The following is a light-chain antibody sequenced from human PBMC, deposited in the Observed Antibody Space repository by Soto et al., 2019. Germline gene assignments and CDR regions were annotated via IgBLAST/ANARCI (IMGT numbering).Light chain of an antibody. CDR3: QQYNSWLWT. CDR2: GAS. J-gene: IGKJ1*01. CDR1: QSVSSN. V-gene: IGKV3-15*01. Sequence: EIVMTQSPATLSVSPGERATLSCRASQSVSSNLAWYQQKPGQAPRLLIYGASTRATGIPARFSGXRYGKAFTIIISSMQSEDYAVYYCQQYNSWLWTFGQGTKVDIK.